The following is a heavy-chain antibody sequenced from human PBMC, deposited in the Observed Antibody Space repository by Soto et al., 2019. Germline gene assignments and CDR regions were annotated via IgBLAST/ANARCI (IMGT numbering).Heavy chain of an antibody. J-gene: IGHJ4*02. Sequence: SESLSLTCPVSGCSIRSYYWSWIRQPAGKGLEWIGRIYTSGSTNCNPSLKSRVTMSVDTSKNQFSLKLSSVTAADTAVYYCARDMYYYDSSGYPPTFDYWGQGTLVTVSS. V-gene: IGHV4-4*07. CDR1: GCSIRSYY. CDR3: ARDMYYYDSSGYPPTFDY. D-gene: IGHD3-22*01. CDR2: IYTSGST.